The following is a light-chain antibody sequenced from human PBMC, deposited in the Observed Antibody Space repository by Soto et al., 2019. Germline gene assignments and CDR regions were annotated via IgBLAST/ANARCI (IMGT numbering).Light chain of an antibody. V-gene: IGKV3-20*01. CDR1: QSVSSSY. J-gene: IGKJ4*01. CDR2: GAS. Sequence: DIVLTQSPGTLSLSPGERATLSCRASQSVSSSYLAWYQQKPGQAPRLLIYGASIRATGIPDRFSGSGSGTDFTLTISRLEPEDFAVYYCQLYGSSPLTFGGGTNVEIK. CDR3: QLYGSSPLT.